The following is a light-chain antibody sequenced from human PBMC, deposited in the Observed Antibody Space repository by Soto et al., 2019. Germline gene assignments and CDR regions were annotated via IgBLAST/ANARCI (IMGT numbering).Light chain of an antibody. J-gene: IGLJ2*01. CDR2: EVT. CDR1: SSDVGGYHY. V-gene: IGLV2-8*01. Sequence: QSALTQPPSASGSPGQSVTISCTGTSSDVGGYHYVSWYQQHPGKAPKLMIHEVTKRPSGVPDRLSGSKSGNTASLTVSGLQGEDEADYYCSSYAGSNNLVFGGGTKLTVL. CDR3: SSYAGSNNLV.